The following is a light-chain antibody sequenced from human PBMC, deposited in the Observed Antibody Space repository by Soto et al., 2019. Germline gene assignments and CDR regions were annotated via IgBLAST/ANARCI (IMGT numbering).Light chain of an antibody. CDR3: GADHGSGSNFVRV. CDR2: VGTGGIVG. V-gene: IGLV9-49*01. Sequence: QSALTQPPSASASLGASVTLTCTLSSGYSNYKVDWYQQRPGKGPRFVMRVGTGGIVGSKGDGIPDRFSVLGSGLNRYLTIKNIQEEDESDYHCGADHGSGSNFVRVFGGGTKLTVL. CDR1: SGYSNYK. J-gene: IGLJ3*02.